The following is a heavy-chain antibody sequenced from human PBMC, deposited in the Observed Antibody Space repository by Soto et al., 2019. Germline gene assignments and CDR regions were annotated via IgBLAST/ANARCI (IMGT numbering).Heavy chain of an antibody. J-gene: IGHJ3*02. CDR1: GYTFTFRY. D-gene: IGHD1-1*01. CDR3: ARSPFAGSDAFDI. CDR2: ITPFKSDT. Sequence: ASVKVSCKASGYTFTFRYLHWVRQAPGQALEWMGWITPFKSDTNYAQKFQDRVTITRDRSVSTAYMELSNLRSDDTAMYYCARSPFAGSDAFDIWGQGTMVTVSS. V-gene: IGHV1-45*02.